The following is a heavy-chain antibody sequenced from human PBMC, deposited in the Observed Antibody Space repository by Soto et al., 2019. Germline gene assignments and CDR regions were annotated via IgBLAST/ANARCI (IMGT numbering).Heavy chain of an antibody. J-gene: IGHJ6*02. CDR1: GGFFSSGNYY. V-gene: IGHV4-39*01. D-gene: IGHD3-16*01. CDR2: IYHNGNT. CDR3: ARLTAFGYNYYGMDI. Sequence: PSETLSLTCAVSGGFFSSGNYYWGWLRQPPGRGPEWIGSIYHNGNTYYSTSLKSRVNISIDTSKKQFSLELKSVTAADTAVYYCARLTAFGYNYYGMDIWGQGTTVT.